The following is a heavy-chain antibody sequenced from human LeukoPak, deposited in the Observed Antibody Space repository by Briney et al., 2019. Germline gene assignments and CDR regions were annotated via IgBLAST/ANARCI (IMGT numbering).Heavy chain of an antibody. J-gene: IGHJ6*02. Sequence: SETLSLTCTVSGGSISSYYWSWIRQPPGKGLEWIGYIYYSGSTNYNPSLKSRVTISVDTSKNQFSLKLSSVTAADTAVYYCAREGGSREQRDYGMDVWGQGTTVTVSS. D-gene: IGHD1/OR15-1a*01. CDR3: AREGGSREQRDYGMDV. CDR2: IYYSGST. V-gene: IGHV4-59*01. CDR1: GGSISSYY.